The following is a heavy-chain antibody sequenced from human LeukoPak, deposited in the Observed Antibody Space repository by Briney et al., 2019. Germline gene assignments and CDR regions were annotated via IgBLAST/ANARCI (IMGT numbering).Heavy chain of an antibody. D-gene: IGHD2-21*02. Sequence: GGSLRLSCAASGFTFSNYWMHWVRQAPGKGLVGVSRLNSDGGSTNYADSVKGRFTISRDNAKNSLYLQMYSLRAEDTAVYYCARPAYCGGNCYYFPDYWGQGTLVTVSS. CDR2: LNSDGGST. CDR3: ARPAYCGGNCYYFPDY. CDR1: GFTFSNYW. J-gene: IGHJ4*02. V-gene: IGHV3-74*01.